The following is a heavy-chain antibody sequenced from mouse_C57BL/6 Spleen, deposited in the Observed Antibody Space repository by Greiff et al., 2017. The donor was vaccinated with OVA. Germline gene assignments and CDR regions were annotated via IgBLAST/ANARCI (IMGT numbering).Heavy chain of an antibody. CDR1: GYAFSSYW. J-gene: IGHJ3*01. CDR2: IYPGDGDT. V-gene: IGHV1-80*01. Sequence: QVQLQQSGAELVKPGASVKISCKASGYAFSSYWMNWVKQRPGTGLEWIGQIYPGDGDTNYNGKFKGKATLTADKSSSTAYMQLSSLTSEDSAVYFCASGGDSSGYYWFAYWGQGTLVTVSA. CDR3: ASGGDSSGYYWFAY. D-gene: IGHD3-2*02.